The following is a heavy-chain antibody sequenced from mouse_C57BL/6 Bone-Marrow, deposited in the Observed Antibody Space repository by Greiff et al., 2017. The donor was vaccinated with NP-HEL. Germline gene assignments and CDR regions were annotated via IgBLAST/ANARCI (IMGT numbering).Heavy chain of an antibody. D-gene: IGHD1-1*02. CDR3: AGAMFFDY. CDR2: IDPANGNT. CDR1: GFTIKNTY. V-gene: IGHV14-3*01. J-gene: IGHJ2*01. Sequence: VQLQQSVAELVRPGASVKLSCTASGFTIKNTYMHWVKQRPEQGLEWIGRIDPANGNTKYAPKFQGKATITADTSSNTAYLQLSSLTSEDTAIYYCAGAMFFDYWGQGTTLTVSS.